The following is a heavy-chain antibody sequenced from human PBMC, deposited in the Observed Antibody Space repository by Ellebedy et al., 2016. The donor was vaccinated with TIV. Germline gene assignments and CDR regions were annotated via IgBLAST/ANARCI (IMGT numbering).Heavy chain of an antibody. V-gene: IGHV1-69*13. D-gene: IGHD5-12*01. CDR1: GGTFSSYA. Sequence: ASVKVSCKASGGTFSSYAISWVRQAPGQGLEWMGGIIPIFGTANYAQKFQGRVTITADESTSTAYMELSSLRSEDTAVYYCARERGGGYDKGGSAFDIWGQGTMVTVSS. CDR2: IIPIFGTA. J-gene: IGHJ3*02. CDR3: ARERGGGYDKGGSAFDI.